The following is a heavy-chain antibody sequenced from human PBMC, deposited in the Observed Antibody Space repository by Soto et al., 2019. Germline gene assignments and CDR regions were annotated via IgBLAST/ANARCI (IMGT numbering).Heavy chain of an antibody. D-gene: IGHD2-2*01. Sequence: GGSLRRSCAGSGFTFSSYAMTCVRQAPGEGLEWFSTLSDSGGSTYYADSVKGRFTISRDNSKNTLYLQMNTLKTEDTAVYYCAKDSHIVAVSDARVYAMDGWGNETPLTVSS. CDR2: LSDSGGST. CDR3: AKDSHIVAVSDARVYAMDG. CDR1: GFTFSSYA. J-gene: IGHJ6*04. V-gene: IGHV3-23*01.